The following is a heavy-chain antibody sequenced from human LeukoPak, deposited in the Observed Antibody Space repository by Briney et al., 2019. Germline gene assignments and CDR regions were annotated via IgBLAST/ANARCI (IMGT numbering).Heavy chain of an antibody. J-gene: IGHJ4*02. D-gene: IGHD5-18*01. CDR3: ARTDGKQLPPRF. CDR1: GGSISSSSYY. Sequence: SETLSLTCTVSGGSISSSSYYWGWIRQPPGKGLEWIGSIYYSGSTYSNPPLQSRLTISIDTSKNQFSLKLKSVTAADTAVYYCARTDGKQLPPRFWGQGTLVTVSS. V-gene: IGHV4-39*07. CDR2: IYYSGST.